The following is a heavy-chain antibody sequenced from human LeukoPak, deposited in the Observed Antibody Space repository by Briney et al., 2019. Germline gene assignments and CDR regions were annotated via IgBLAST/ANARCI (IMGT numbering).Heavy chain of an antibody. CDR1: GGSFSGYY. CDR2: INHSGST. D-gene: IGHD2-15*01. V-gene: IGHV4-34*01. J-gene: IGHJ4*02. CDR3: AGVVVAAARLTRRQYYFDY. Sequence: PSETLSLTCAVYGGSFSGYYWSWIRQPPGKGLEWIGEINHSGSTNYNPSLKSRVTISVDTSKNQFSLKLSSVTAADTAVYYCAGVVVAAARLTRRQYYFDYWGQGTLVTVSS.